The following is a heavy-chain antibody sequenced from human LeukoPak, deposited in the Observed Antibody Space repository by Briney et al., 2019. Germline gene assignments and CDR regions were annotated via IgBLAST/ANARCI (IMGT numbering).Heavy chain of an antibody. CDR3: AKAQFSGGSYYAGGFDY. CDR1: GFTFSSYG. J-gene: IGHJ4*02. CDR2: IRYDGSNK. D-gene: IGHD3-22*01. Sequence: PGGSLRLSCVASGFTFSSYGMHWVRQAPGKGLEWVAFIRYDGSNKYYADSVKGRFTISRDNSKNTLYLQMNSLRAEDTAAYYCAKAQFSGGSYYAGGFDYWGQGTLVTVSS. V-gene: IGHV3-30*02.